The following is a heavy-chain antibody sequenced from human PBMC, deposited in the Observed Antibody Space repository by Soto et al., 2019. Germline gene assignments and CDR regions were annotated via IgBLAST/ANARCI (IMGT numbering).Heavy chain of an antibody. Sequence: QVQLVESGGGLVKPGGSLSLSCTTSGFTFSDSYMTWIRQAPGKGLESLSYISGSGSDIKYADSVKGRFTISRDNAKNSVFLQMNSLRVEDTAMYFCSKGPRRLDTWGLGTQVTVSS. CDR1: GFTFSDSY. V-gene: IGHV3-11*01. CDR3: SKGPRRLDT. J-gene: IGHJ5*02. CDR2: ISGSGSDI.